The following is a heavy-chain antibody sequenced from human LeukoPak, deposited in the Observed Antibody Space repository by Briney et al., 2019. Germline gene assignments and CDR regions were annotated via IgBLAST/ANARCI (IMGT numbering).Heavy chain of an antibody. Sequence: GGSLRLSCAASGFTFDDYGMSWVRQAPGKGLEWVSGINWNGGSTYYADSVKGRFTISRDNSKNTLYLQMNSLRAEDTAVYYCAKRAANYYGSGSYSLTPYYFDYWGQGTLVTVSS. CDR3: AKRAANYYGSGSYSLTPYYFDY. D-gene: IGHD3-10*01. J-gene: IGHJ4*02. V-gene: IGHV3-23*01. CDR2: INWNGGST. CDR1: GFTFDDYG.